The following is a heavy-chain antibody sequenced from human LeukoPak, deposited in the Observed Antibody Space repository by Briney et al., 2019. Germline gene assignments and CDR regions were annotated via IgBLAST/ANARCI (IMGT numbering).Heavy chain of an antibody. CDR1: GFTLISYA. V-gene: IGHV3-30*04. J-gene: IGHJ6*03. D-gene: IGHD3-3*01. CDR2: ISYDGSNK. CDR3: ARVPGEDRFLEWSISRYYMHV. Sequence: SGGSLRLSCAASGFTLISYAMHWVRQAPGKGLEWVAVISYDGSNKYYADFVKGRFTISRDNSKNTLYLQMNSLRAEDTAVYYCARVPGEDRFLEWSISRYYMHVCGKGTTVTVSS.